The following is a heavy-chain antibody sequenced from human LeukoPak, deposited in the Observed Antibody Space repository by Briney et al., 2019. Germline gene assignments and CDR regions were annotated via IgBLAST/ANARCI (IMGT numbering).Heavy chain of an antibody. J-gene: IGHJ4*02. CDR1: GGTFSSYA. V-gene: IGHV1-69*06. CDR3: ARESLDGYNSPYFDY. D-gene: IGHD5-24*01. CDR2: IIPIFGTA. Sequence: SVKVSCKASGGTFSSYAISWVRQAPGQGLEWMGGIIPIFGTANYAQKFQGRVTITADKSTSTAYMELSSLRSEDTAVYYCARESLDGYNSPYFDYWGQGTLVTVSS.